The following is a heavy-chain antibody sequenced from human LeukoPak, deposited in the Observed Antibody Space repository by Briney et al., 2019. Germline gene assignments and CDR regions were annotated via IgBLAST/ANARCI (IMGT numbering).Heavy chain of an antibody. V-gene: IGHV3-33*01. CDR2: IWCDGSNK. Sequence: GGSLRLSCAASGFTFSSYGMHWVRQAPGKGLEWVAVIWCDGSNKYYADSVKGRFTISRDNSKNTLYLQMNSLRAEDTALYYRARGGNYDSRLDYWGQGTLVTVSS. CDR3: ARGGNYDSRLDY. D-gene: IGHD3-22*01. CDR1: GFTFSSYG. J-gene: IGHJ4*02.